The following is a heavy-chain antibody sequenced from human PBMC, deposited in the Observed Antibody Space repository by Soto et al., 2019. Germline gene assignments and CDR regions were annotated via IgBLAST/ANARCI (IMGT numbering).Heavy chain of an antibody. Sequence: EVQLVESGGGLVQPGGSLRLSCAASGFTFSSYWMSWVRQAPGKGLEWVANIKQDGSEKYYVDSVKGRFTISRDNAKNSLYLQMNSLRAEDTAVYYCASLAGATRNDAFDIWGQGTMVTVSS. D-gene: IGHD1-26*01. CDR1: GFTFSSYW. CDR3: ASLAGATRNDAFDI. J-gene: IGHJ3*02. CDR2: IKQDGSEK. V-gene: IGHV3-7*01.